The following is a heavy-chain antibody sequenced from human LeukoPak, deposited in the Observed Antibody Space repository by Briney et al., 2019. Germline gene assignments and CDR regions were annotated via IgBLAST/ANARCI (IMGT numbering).Heavy chain of an antibody. V-gene: IGHV1-2*06. CDR3: ARVVDTAMVVGMDV. D-gene: IGHD5-18*01. CDR1: GYTFTSYY. CDR2: INPNSGGT. J-gene: IGHJ6*02. Sequence: ASVKVSCKASGYTFTSYYMHWVRQAPGQGLEWMGRINPNSGGTNYAQKFQGRVTMTRDTSISTAYMELSRLRSDDTAVYYCARVVDTAMVVGMDVWGQGTTVTVSS.